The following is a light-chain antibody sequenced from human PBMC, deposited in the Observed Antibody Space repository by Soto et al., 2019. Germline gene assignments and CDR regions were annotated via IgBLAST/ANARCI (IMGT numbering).Light chain of an antibody. CDR2: STN. V-gene: IGLV8-61*01. Sequence: QAVVTQEPSFSVSPGGTVTLTCGLSSGSVSTSYYPSWYQQTPGQAPSTLIYSTNTRSSGVPDRFSGSILGNKAALTITGAQADAESDDYCVLYMGSGIPWVFGGGTKLTVL. CDR1: SGSVSTSYY. CDR3: VLYMGSGIPWV. J-gene: IGLJ3*02.